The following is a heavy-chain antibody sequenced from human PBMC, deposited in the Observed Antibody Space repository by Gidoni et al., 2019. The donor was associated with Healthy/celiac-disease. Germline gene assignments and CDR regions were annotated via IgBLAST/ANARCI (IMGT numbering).Heavy chain of an antibody. CDR3: AKGSDGLAVAGTLY. V-gene: IGHV3-30*18. J-gene: IGHJ4*02. Sequence: QVQLAESGGGVVQPGRSLRLSCAASGFTCSSYGMHWVRQAPGKGLEWVAVISYDGSNKYYAASVKGRFTISRDNSKNTLYLQMNSLRAEDTAVYYCAKGSDGLAVAGTLYWGQGTLVTVSS. CDR2: ISYDGSNK. CDR1: GFTCSSYG. D-gene: IGHD6-19*01.